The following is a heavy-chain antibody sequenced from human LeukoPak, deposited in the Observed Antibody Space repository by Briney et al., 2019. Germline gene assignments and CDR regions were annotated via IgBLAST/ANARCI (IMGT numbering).Heavy chain of an antibody. Sequence: GGSLRLSCAASGFTFSSYWMTWVRQAPGKGLEWVANIKPDGSQIYYVDSVKGRFTISRDNAKNSLYLQMNSLRAEDTALYYCARGSEDLYYYYYMDVWGKGTTVTVSS. D-gene: IGHD2-15*01. V-gene: IGHV3-7*03. CDR2: IKPDGSQI. CDR1: GFTFSSYW. CDR3: ARGSEDLYYYYYMDV. J-gene: IGHJ6*03.